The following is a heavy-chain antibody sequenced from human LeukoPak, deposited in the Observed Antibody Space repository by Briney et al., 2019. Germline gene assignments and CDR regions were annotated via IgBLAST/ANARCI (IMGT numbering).Heavy chain of an antibody. CDR1: GGSISSYY. D-gene: IGHD3-9*01. CDR3: ARVGAKLTGVGWYLDL. J-gene: IGHJ2*01. Sequence: ASETLSLTCTVSGGSISSYYCGWIRQPPGKELEWIGYIYYSGSTNYNPSLKSRVTISVDTSKNQFSLNLSSVTAADAAVYYCARVGAKLTGVGWYLDLWGRGTLVTVSS. V-gene: IGHV4-59*01. CDR2: IYYSGST.